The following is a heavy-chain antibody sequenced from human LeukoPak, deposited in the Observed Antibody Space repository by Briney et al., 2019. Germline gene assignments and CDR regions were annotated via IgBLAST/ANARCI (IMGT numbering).Heavy chain of an antibody. CDR3: ARVGRGITGHD. Sequence: GGSLRLSCAASGFTFSSYWMSWVRQAPGKGLEWVANIKQDGSEKYYVDSVKGRFTISRDNSKNTLYLQMNSLRAEDTAVYYCARVGRGITGHDWGQGTLVTVSS. J-gene: IGHJ4*02. CDR2: IKQDGSEK. D-gene: IGHD1-20*01. CDR1: GFTFSSYW. V-gene: IGHV3-7*01.